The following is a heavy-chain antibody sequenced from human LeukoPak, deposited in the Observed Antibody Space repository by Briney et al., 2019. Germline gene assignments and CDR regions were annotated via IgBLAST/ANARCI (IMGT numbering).Heavy chain of an antibody. CDR1: GGSFSGYY. J-gene: IGHJ4*02. CDR2: INHSGST. V-gene: IGHV4-34*01. D-gene: IGHD1-26*01. Sequence: SETLSLTCAVYGGSFSGYYWSWIRQPPGKGLEWIGEINHSGSTNYNPSLKSRVTISVDTSKNQFSLKLSSVTAADTAVYYCARRIVGAIRLLDYWGQGTLVTVSS. CDR3: ARRIVGAIRLLDY.